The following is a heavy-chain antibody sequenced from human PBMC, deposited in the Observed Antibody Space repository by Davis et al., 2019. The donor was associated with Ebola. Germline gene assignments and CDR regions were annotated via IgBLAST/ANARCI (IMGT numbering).Heavy chain of an antibody. J-gene: IGHJ4*02. CDR2: IYWDDDK. V-gene: IGHV2-5*02. D-gene: IGHD3-10*01. CDR3: AHRLGRFGEWNFDY. CDR1: SGMG. Sequence: SGMGVGWIRQPPGKALEWLALIYWDDDKRYRPSLKSRLTITKDTSKNQVVLTMINMDPVDTATYYCAHRLGRFGEWNFDYWGLGTLVTVSS.